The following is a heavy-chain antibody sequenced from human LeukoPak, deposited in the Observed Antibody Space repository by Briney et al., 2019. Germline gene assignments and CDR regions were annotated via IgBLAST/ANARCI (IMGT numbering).Heavy chain of an antibody. Sequence: GGSLRLSCAASGFTFSSYEMNWVRQAPGKGLEWISFISGSGAPIYYADSVKGRFTISRDNAKNSLYLQMNRLRAEDTAVYYCAKEIYGDSTGGRFQHWGQGTLVTVSS. D-gene: IGHD4-17*01. CDR1: GFTFSSYE. V-gene: IGHV3-48*03. CDR2: ISGSGAPI. CDR3: AKEIYGDSTGGRFQH. J-gene: IGHJ1*01.